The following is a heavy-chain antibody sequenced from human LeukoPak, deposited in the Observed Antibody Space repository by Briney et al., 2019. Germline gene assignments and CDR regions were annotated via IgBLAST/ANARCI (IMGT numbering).Heavy chain of an antibody. CDR2: IYYSGST. Sequence: SETLSLTCTVSGVSISSYYWSWIRQPPGKGLEWIGYIYYSGSTNYNPSLKSRVTISVDTSKNQFSLKLSSVTAADTAVYYCARGLMTTVTFDYWGQGTLVTVSS. V-gene: IGHV4-59*01. J-gene: IGHJ4*02. CDR1: GVSISSYY. D-gene: IGHD4-17*01. CDR3: ARGLMTTVTFDY.